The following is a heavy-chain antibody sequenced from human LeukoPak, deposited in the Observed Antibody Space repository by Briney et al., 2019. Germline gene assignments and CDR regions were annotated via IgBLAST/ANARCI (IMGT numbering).Heavy chain of an antibody. CDR3: AKDRPNYYGSNGHYYRRDGDY. CDR1: GFTFSICA. J-gene: IGHJ4*02. Sequence: GGSLRLSCAASGFTFSICAMSWVRQTPGKGLEWVSSISGSGDLTYYADSVRGRFTISRDNSQNTLYLQMNSLRAEDTAIYYCAKDRPNYYGSNGHYYRRDGDYWGQGTLVTVSS. V-gene: IGHV3-23*01. D-gene: IGHD3-22*01. CDR2: ISGSGDLT.